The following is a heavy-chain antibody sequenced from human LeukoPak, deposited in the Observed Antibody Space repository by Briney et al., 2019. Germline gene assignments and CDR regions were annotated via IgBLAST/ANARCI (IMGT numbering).Heavy chain of an antibody. D-gene: IGHD3-3*01. V-gene: IGHV4-34*01. CDR1: GGHFSGYF. J-gene: IGHJ4*02. Sequence: SETLSLTCTVSGGHFSGYFWTWIRQPPGKGLEWIGQTNHRGSATYNPSLKSRVTISVDTSKNQFSLKLSSVTAADTAVYYCASRPYYDFWSHSGYWGQGTLVTVSS. CDR3: ASRPYYDFWSHSGY. CDR2: TNHRGSA.